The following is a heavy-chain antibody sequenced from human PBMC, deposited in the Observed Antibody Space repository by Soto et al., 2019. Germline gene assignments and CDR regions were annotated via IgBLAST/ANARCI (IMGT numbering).Heavy chain of an antibody. J-gene: IGHJ4*02. Sequence: GGSLRLSCAASGFTFSSYGMHWVRQAPGKGLEWVAVISYDGSNKYYADSVKGRFTISRDNSKNTLYLQMNSLRAEDTAVYYCACYDSSGYYYGGLYWGQGTLVTVPQ. CDR3: ACYDSSGYYYGGLY. V-gene: IGHV3-30*03. D-gene: IGHD3-22*01. CDR2: ISYDGSNK. CDR1: GFTFSSYG.